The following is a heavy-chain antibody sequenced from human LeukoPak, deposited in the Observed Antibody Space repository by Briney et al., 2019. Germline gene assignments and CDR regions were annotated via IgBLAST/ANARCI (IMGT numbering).Heavy chain of an antibody. D-gene: IGHD2-15*01. CDR3: AREDGYCSGGNCYSYFVS. CDR1: GFTFTKYW. J-gene: IGHJ4*02. V-gene: IGHV3-7*01. Sequence: PGGSLRLSCAASGFTFTKYWMSWVRQAPGKGLEWVAFIRKRGIETNYVDSVKGRFTITRDNARNSLFLQMNSLRAEDTAVYYCAREDGYCSGGNCYSYFVSWGQGTLVTVSS. CDR2: IRKRGIET.